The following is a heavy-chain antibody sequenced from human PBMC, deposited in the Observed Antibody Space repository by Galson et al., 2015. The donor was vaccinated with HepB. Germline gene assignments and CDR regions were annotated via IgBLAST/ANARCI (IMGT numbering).Heavy chain of an antibody. V-gene: IGHV6-1*01. CDR2: TYYRSKWYN. Sequence: CAISGDSVSSNSAAWNWIRQSPSRGLEWLGRTYYRSKWYNDYAVSVKSRITINPDTSKNQFSLQPNSVTPEDTAVYYCARDFESSSWSPPYYYYCGMDVWGQGTTVTVSS. CDR3: ARDFESSSWSPPYYYYCGMDV. CDR1: GDSVSSNSAA. D-gene: IGHD6-13*01. J-gene: IGHJ6*02.